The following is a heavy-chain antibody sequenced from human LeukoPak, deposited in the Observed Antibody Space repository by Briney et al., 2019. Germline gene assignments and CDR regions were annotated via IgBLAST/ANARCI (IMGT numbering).Heavy chain of an antibody. J-gene: IGHJ4*02. V-gene: IGHV3-23*01. Sequence: PGGSLRLSCAASGFTFSSYGMSWVRQAPGKGLEWVSSITSSGGGTYYADSVKGRFTVPRDNSKNTLYLQMNSLSAEDTAIYYCARDLTLSEKFFDYWGQGTLVTVSS. CDR2: ITSSGGGT. D-gene: IGHD1-14*01. CDR3: ARDLTLSEKFFDY. CDR1: GFTFSSYG.